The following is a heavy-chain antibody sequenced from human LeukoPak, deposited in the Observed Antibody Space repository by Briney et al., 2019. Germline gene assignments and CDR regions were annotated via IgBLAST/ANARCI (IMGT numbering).Heavy chain of an antibody. J-gene: IGHJ4*01. Sequence: SETLSLTCTVSGGSISTNYWSWIRQPPGKGLEWIGNIFYSGRNNYNPSLKSRVTMSVDTSKNQFSLKLSSVTAADTAVYYCAKDYTKGVGATDYWGHGTLVTVSS. V-gene: IGHV4-59*01. D-gene: IGHD1-26*01. CDR2: IFYSGRN. CDR3: AKDYTKGVGATDY. CDR1: GGSISTNY.